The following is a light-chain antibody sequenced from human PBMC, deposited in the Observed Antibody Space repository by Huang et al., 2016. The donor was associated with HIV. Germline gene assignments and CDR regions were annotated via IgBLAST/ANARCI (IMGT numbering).Light chain of an antibody. J-gene: IGKJ1*01. CDR2: KVS. CDR3: MQGTHWPWT. V-gene: IGKV2-30*01. CDR1: QSLVYSDGNTY. Sequence: DVVMTQSPLSVPVTLGQPASISCRSRQSLVYSDGNTYLNWFQQRPGQSPRRLIYKVSDRDSGVPDRFSGSGSGTDFTLKISRVEAEDVGLYYCMQGTHWPWTFGEGTKVEIK.